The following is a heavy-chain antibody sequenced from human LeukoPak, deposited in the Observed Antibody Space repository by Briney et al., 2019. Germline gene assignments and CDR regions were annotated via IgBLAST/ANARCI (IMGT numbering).Heavy chain of an antibody. Sequence: ASVKVSCRASGYAFTGYYMHWVRQAPGQGLEWMGWINPNSGGTNFAQKFQGRVALTRDTSISTTYMELSRLRSDDTAVYYCARVWYLYYDSSGYFIQDAFDIWGQGTMVTVSS. D-gene: IGHD3-22*01. CDR1: GYAFTGYY. J-gene: IGHJ3*02. CDR2: INPNSGGT. CDR3: ARVWYLYYDSSGYFIQDAFDI. V-gene: IGHV1-2*02.